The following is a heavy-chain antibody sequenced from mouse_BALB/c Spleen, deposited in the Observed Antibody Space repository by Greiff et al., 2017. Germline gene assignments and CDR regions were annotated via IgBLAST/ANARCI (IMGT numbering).Heavy chain of an antibody. D-gene: IGHD2-14*01. CDR1: GFNIKDTY. CDR3: ARFDDMGYDAMDY. J-gene: IGHJ4*01. CDR2: IDPANGNT. Sequence: VQLQQSGAELVKPGASVKLSCTASGFNIKDTYMHWVKQRPEQGLEWIGRIDPANGNTKYDPKFQGKATITADTSSNTAYLQLSSLTSEDTAVYYCARFDDMGYDAMDYWGQGTSGTVSS. V-gene: IGHV14-3*02.